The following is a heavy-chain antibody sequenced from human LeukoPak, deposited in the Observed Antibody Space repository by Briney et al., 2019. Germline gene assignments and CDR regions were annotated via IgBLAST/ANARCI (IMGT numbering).Heavy chain of an antibody. D-gene: IGHD4-17*01. CDR1: GFSFSSYG. Sequence: TGGSLRLSCAASGFSFSSYGMHWVRQAPGKGLEWVSAISGSGGSTYYADSVKGRFTISRDNSKNTLYLQMNSLRAEDTAVYYCAKATITYGDGAFDYWGQGTLVTVSS. J-gene: IGHJ4*02. V-gene: IGHV3-23*01. CDR2: ISGSGGST. CDR3: AKATITYGDGAFDY.